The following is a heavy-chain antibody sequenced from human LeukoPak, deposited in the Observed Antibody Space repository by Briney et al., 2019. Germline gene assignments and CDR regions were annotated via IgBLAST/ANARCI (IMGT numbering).Heavy chain of an antibody. CDR1: GGSISSYF. CDR3: ARRRDGYRLFDY. J-gene: IGHJ4*02. Sequence: SETLSLTCTVSGGSISSYFWSWIRQSTGKGLEWIGDIHSTGSNNYNPSLKSRVTISVDTSKNQFSLKLSSVTAADTAVYYCARRRDGYRLFDYWGQGTLVTVSS. V-gene: IGHV4-59*08. CDR2: IHSTGSN. D-gene: IGHD5-24*01.